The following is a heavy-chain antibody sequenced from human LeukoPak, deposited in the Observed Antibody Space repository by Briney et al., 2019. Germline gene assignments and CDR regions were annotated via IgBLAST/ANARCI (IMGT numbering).Heavy chain of an antibody. CDR1: GYTFTSYG. D-gene: IGHD1-26*01. CDR3: AREWSWYFDY. CDR2: ISAYYGNT. V-gene: IGHV1-18*01. Sequence: SVKVSCKASGYTFTSYGISWVRQAPGQGLEWMGWISAYYGNTNYAQKLQGRVTMTTDTSTSIVYMELRSLRSDDTAVYYCAREWSWYFDYWGQGTLVTVSS. J-gene: IGHJ4*02.